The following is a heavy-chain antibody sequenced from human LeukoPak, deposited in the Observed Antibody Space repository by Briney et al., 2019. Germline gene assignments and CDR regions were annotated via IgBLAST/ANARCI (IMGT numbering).Heavy chain of an antibody. CDR2: IKRDGSEK. D-gene: IGHD6-13*01. Sequence: GGSLSLSCAASGFTFSAYWMTWVAQAQGKGWGGGANIKRDGSEKYYVDSVKGRLTISRDNAKNSLYLQMNSLRAEDTAVYYCARGAEAGRSKSYYLEYWGQGTLVTVSS. J-gene: IGHJ4*02. V-gene: IGHV3-7*01. CDR1: GFTFSAYW. CDR3: ARGAEAGRSKSYYLEY.